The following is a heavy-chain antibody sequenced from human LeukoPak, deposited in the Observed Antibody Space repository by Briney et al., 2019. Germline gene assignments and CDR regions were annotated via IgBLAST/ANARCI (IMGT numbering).Heavy chain of an antibody. CDR3: ASDDVLTGYYEDY. Sequence: ASVKVSCKASGYTFTGYYMHWVRQAPGQGLEWMGWINPNSGGTNYAQKFQGRVTMTRDTSISTAYMELSRLRSDDTTVYYCASDDVLTGYYEDYRGQGTLVTVSS. D-gene: IGHD3-9*01. V-gene: IGHV1-2*02. CDR2: INPNSGGT. J-gene: IGHJ4*02. CDR1: GYTFTGYY.